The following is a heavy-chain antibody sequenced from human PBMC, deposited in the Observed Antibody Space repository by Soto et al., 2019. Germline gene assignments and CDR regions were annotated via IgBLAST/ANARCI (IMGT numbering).Heavy chain of an antibody. Sequence: GGSLRLSCAASGFTFSSYGMHWVRQAPGKGLEWVAVIWYDGSNKYYADSVKGRFIISRDNSKNTLYLQMNSLRAEDTAVYYCARQKGGYSGYDLSYYYYMDVWGKGTTVTVSS. CDR3: ARQKGGYSGYDLSYYYYMDV. CDR1: GFTFSSYG. V-gene: IGHV3-33*01. CDR2: IWYDGSNK. D-gene: IGHD5-12*01. J-gene: IGHJ6*03.